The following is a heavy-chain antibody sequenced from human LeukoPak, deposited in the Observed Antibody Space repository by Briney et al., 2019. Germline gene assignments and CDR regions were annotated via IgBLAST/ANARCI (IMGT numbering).Heavy chain of an antibody. Sequence: ASVKVSRKASGYTFTGYYIHWVRQAPGQGLEWMGWINPNSGGTKYAQKFQGRVTMTRDTSISTAYIDLSRLTSDDTAVYYCASGGYYDPNYFDYWGQGTLVTVSS. CDR1: GYTFTGYY. V-gene: IGHV1-2*02. D-gene: IGHD3-3*01. J-gene: IGHJ4*02. CDR2: INPNSGGT. CDR3: ASGGYYDPNYFDY.